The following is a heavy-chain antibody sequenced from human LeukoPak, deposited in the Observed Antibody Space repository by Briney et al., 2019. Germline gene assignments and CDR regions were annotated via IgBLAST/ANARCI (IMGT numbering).Heavy chain of an antibody. CDR1: GFSFSGAW. V-gene: IGHV3-15*01. Sequence: GGSLRLSCAASGFSFSGAWMSWVRQAPGKGLEWVGRVKGKTDGGTTDYAAPVRGRFTISRDDSKNTLYLQMNSLRAEDTAVYYCAIVSRSGSYPTHPFDYWGQGTLVTVFS. CDR2: VKGKTDGGTT. CDR3: AIVSRSGSYPTHPFDY. D-gene: IGHD1-26*01. J-gene: IGHJ4*02.